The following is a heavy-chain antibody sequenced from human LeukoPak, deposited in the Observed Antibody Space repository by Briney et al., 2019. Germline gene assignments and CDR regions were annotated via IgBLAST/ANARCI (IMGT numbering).Heavy chain of an antibody. V-gene: IGHV3-30*02. D-gene: IGHD3-16*01. Sequence: PGGSLRLSCAASGFTVSTFAMHWLRQAPGKGLEWVAFVGTDESDRQYADSVRGRFTISRDNFRNTLSLYMNSLRVDDTAVYYCAKEHPGGWTIDLCGRGTLVSVSS. CDR3: AKEHPGGWTIDL. CDR1: GFTVSTFA. CDR2: VGTDESDR. J-gene: IGHJ2*01.